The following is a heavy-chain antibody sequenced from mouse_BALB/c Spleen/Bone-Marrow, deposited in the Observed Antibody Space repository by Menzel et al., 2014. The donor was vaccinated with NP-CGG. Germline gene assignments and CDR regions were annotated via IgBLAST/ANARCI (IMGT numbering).Heavy chain of an antibody. CDR1: GLDFSRYW. CDR2: INPDSSTI. Sequence: EVQGVESGGGLVQPGGSLKLSCAASGLDFSRYWMSWVRQAPGKGLEWIGEINPDSSTINYTPSLKDKFIISRDNAKNTLYLQMSKVRSEDTALYYCARQGYYGYSDYWGQGTTLTVSS. D-gene: IGHD1-2*01. CDR3: ARQGYYGYSDY. J-gene: IGHJ2*01. V-gene: IGHV4-1*02.